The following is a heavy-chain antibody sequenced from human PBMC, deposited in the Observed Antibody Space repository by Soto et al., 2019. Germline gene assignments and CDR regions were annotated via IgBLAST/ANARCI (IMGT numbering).Heavy chain of an antibody. CDR2: ISGSGGST. Sequence: EVQLLESGGGLVQPGGSLRLSCAASGFTFSSYGMTWVRQAPGKGLEWVSTISGSGGSTYYADSVKGQFTISRDNSKNTLYLQMNSLRAEDTAVYYCAKGLYSGSYFDYWGQGTRVTVSS. J-gene: IGHJ4*02. D-gene: IGHD1-26*01. V-gene: IGHV3-23*01. CDR1: GFTFSSYG. CDR3: AKGLYSGSYFDY.